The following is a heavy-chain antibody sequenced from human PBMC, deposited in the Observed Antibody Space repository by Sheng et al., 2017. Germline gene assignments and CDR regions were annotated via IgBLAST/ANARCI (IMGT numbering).Heavy chain of an antibody. CDR3: ARDSPTTYYYYGMDV. CDR1: GFTFSSYG. CDR2: IWYDGSNK. V-gene: IGHV3-33*01. J-gene: IGHJ6*02. Sequence: QVQLVESGGGVVQPGRSLRLSCAASGFTFSSYGMHWVRQAPGKGLEWVAVIWYDGSNKYYADSVKGRFTISRDNSKNTLYLQMNSLRAEDTAVYYCARDSPTTYYYYGMDVWGQGTTVTVSS. D-gene: IGHD1-1*01.